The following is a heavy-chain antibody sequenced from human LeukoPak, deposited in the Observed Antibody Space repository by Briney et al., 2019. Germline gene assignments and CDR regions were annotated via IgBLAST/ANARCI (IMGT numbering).Heavy chain of an antibody. CDR2: INHSGST. D-gene: IGHD3-16*01. V-gene: IGHV4-34*01. Sequence: SETLSLTCAVYGGSFSGYYWSWIRQPPGKGLEWIGEINHSGSTNYNPSLKSRVTISVDTSKNQSSLKLSSVTAADTAVYYCARMRLRRTAFDIWGQGTMVTVSS. CDR3: ARMRLRRTAFDI. J-gene: IGHJ3*02. CDR1: GGSFSGYY.